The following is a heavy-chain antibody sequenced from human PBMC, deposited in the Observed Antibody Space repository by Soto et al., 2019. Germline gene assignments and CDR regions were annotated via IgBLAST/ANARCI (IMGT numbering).Heavy chain of an antibody. J-gene: IGHJ5*02. CDR1: GGTFSSYA. D-gene: IGHD2-21*02. CDR3: ARVGGGNSVLDERNWFDP. V-gene: IGHV1-69*12. CDR2: IIPIFGTA. Sequence: QVQLVQSGAEVKKPGSSVKVSCKASGGTFSSYAISWVRQAPGQGLEWMGGIIPIFGTANYAQKFQGRVTITAAESTSTAYMELSSLRSEDTAVYYCARVGGGNSVLDERNWFDPWGQGTLVTVSS.